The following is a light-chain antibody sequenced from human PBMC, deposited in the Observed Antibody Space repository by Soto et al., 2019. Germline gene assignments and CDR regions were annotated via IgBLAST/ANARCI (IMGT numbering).Light chain of an antibody. CDR3: SSYAGSNNYV. Sequence: QSALTQPPSVSGSPGQSVTISCTGTSTDFVTYNRVSWYQQPPGTAPKLIVYEASNRPSGVPDRFSGSKSGNTASLTISGLQAADEADYYCSSYAGSNNYVFGTGTKLTVL. CDR1: STDFVTYNR. CDR2: EAS. V-gene: IGLV2-18*02. J-gene: IGLJ1*01.